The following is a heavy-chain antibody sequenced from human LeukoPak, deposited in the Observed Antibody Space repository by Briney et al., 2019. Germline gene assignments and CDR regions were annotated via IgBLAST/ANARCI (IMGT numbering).Heavy chain of an antibody. CDR3: ARDHPGKYFDY. V-gene: IGHV1-69*04. Sequence: ASVKVSCKASGGTFSSYAISWVRQAPGQGLEWMGRIIPILGIANYAQKFQGRVTITADKSTSTAYMELSSLRSEDTAVNYCARDHPGKYFDYWGQGTLVTVSS. J-gene: IGHJ4*02. CDR1: GGTFSSYA. D-gene: IGHD3-10*01. CDR2: IIPILGIA.